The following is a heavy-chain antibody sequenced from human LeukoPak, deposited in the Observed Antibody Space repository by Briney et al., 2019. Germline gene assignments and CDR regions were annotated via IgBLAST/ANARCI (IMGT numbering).Heavy chain of an antibody. V-gene: IGHV3-21*01. CDR1: GFTFSSYS. Sequence: GGSLRLSCAASGFTFSSYSMNWVRQAPGKGLEWVSSISSSSSYIYYADSVKGRFTISRDNAKNSLYLQMNSLRAEGTAVYYCASPYRTTRTLAGILSQYYYMDVWGKGTTVTVSS. D-gene: IGHD1-14*01. CDR3: ASPYRTTRTLAGILSQYYYMDV. J-gene: IGHJ6*03. CDR2: ISSSSSYI.